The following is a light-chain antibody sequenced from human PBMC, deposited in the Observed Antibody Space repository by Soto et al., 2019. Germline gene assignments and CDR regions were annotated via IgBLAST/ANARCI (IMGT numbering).Light chain of an antibody. CDR3: QHYNSYSRT. CDR2: KAS. Sequence: DTQMTQSPSIPCASVGDGVSVSCRASDNINTWVAWYAPTKGKAPNLLIYKASTLETGVPSRFTGSGSWTECTLPLSRLEPEDVETDYCQHYNSYSRTFGQGTKVEIK. V-gene: IGKV1-5*03. CDR1: DNINTW. J-gene: IGKJ1*01.